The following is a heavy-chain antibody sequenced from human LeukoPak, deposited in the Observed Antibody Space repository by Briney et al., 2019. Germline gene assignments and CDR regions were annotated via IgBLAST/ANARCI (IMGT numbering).Heavy chain of an antibody. Sequence: ASVKVSCKASGYTFTGYYMHWVRQAPGQGLEWMGWINPNSGGTNYAQKFQGRVTMTRDMSISTAYMELSRLRSDDTAVYYCARGGVCSSTSCYNFDYWGQGTLVTVSS. V-gene: IGHV1-2*02. CDR2: INPNSGGT. CDR3: ARGGVCSSTSCYNFDY. J-gene: IGHJ4*02. CDR1: GYTFTGYY. D-gene: IGHD2-2*01.